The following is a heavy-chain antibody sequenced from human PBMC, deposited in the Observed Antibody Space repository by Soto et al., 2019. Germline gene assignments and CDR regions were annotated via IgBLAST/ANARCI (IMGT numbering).Heavy chain of an antibody. CDR1: GGSISSSY. V-gene: IGHV4-59*12. J-gene: IGHJ5*02. CDR2: IYDSGST. CDR3: ARESTGMYDWFDP. D-gene: IGHD1-1*01. Sequence: PSETLSLTCTVSGGSISSSYWSWIRQPPGKGLEWIGYIYDSGSTYYNSSLKSRVNMSVDTSKNQFSLKLSSVTAADTAVYYCARESTGMYDWFDPWGQGTLVT.